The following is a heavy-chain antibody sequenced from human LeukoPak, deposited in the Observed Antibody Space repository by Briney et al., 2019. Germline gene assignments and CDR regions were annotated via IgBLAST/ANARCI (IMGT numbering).Heavy chain of an antibody. D-gene: IGHD2-2*01. CDR1: GFTFSSYA. CDR3: AKDLPPFIVVVPAAMEGWFDP. Sequence: GGSLRPSCAASGFTFSSYAMSWVRQAPGKGLEWVSAISGSGGSTYCADSVKGRFTISRDNSKNTLYLQMNSLRAEDTAVYYCAKDLPPFIVVVPAAMEGWFDPWGQGTLVTVSS. V-gene: IGHV3-23*01. J-gene: IGHJ5*02. CDR2: ISGSGGST.